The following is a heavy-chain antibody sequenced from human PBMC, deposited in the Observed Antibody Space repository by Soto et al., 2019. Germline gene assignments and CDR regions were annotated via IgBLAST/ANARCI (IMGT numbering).Heavy chain of an antibody. V-gene: IGHV3-33*01. D-gene: IGHD6-19*01. J-gene: IGHJ6*02. CDR2: IWYDGSSQ. Sequence: GGSLRLSCAPSGFTFTSYGLHWVRQAPGKGLEWVAVIWYDGSSQYYADSVKGRFTISRDNSKNTLYLQMNSLRAEDTAVYYCARDQIVAVAVRGFYGMDVWGQGTTVTVSS. CDR1: GFTFTSYG. CDR3: ARDQIVAVAVRGFYGMDV.